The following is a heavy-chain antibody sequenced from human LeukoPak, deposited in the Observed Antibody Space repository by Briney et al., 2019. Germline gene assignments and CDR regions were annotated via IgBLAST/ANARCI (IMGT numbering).Heavy chain of an antibody. CDR3: ARDTTSPLRFFDY. CDR2: ISSRSSYI. V-gene: IGHV3-21*01. D-gene: IGHD1-1*01. J-gene: IGHJ4*02. Sequence: GGSLRLSCAASGFTFSSYSMNWVRQAPGKGLEWVSSISSRSSYIYYADSVKGRFTISRDNAKNSLYLQMNSLRAEDTAVYYCARDTTSPLRFFDYWGQGTLVTVSS. CDR1: GFTFSSYS.